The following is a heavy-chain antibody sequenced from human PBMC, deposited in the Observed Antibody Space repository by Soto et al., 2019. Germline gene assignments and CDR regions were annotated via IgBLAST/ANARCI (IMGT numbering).Heavy chain of an antibody. J-gene: IGHJ4*02. CDR1: GYNFNNYG. CDR2: IYSKEGKI. CDR3: ARDIAYDIDY. Sequence: QVQLVQSGAEVQKPGASVKVSCKASGYNFNNYGISWVRQAPGQGLEWMGWIYSKEGKINFAQKFQGRVTMTTDTTTSTAYIELRSRRFDDSAVYFCARDIAYDIDYWGQGTLVTVSS. V-gene: IGHV1-18*01. D-gene: IGHD5-12*01.